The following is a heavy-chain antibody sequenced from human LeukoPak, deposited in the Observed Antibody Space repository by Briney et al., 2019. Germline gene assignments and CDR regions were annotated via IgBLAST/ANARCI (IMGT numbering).Heavy chain of an antibody. CDR2: ISTGSSAI. D-gene: IGHD3-16*02. CDR3: ARGVNSFGGIIAHFDY. CDR1: GFTFNNYN. V-gene: IGHV3-48*02. Sequence: GGSLRLSCAASGFTFNNYNMNWARQAPGKGPEWVAYISTGSSAIYYAASVKGRFTISRDNAKNSLYLQMSGLRDEDTAVYYCARGVNSFGGIIAHFDYWGQGTLVTVSS. J-gene: IGHJ4*02.